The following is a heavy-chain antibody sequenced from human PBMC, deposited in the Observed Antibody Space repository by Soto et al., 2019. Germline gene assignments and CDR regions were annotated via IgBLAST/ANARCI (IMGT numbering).Heavy chain of an antibody. V-gene: IGHV5-51*01. CDR1: GYTFVNYW. Sequence: PGESLKISCKGSGYTFVNYWIGWVRQMPGKGLEWMGTIYPGDSDTRYSPSFEGQVTISADESINTAYLQWSSLQPSDTVVYYCVRPLGLQSNYGVDVWGQGTAVTVSS. CDR2: IYPGDSDT. CDR3: VRPLGLQSNYGVDV. D-gene: IGHD4-4*01. J-gene: IGHJ6*02.